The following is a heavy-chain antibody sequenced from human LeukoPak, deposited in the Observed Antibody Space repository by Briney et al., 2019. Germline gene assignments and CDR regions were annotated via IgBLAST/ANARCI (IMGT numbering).Heavy chain of an antibody. CDR2: INPKSGAA. Sequence: ASVKVSCKPSGYTFTAYYMHLVRQAPGQGLEWLGWINPKSGAADYAQQFRGRVTMTRDTSINTDYMEMKRVTSDDTAVYYCARGAEAETSPLDFWGQGTLVIVS. CDR1: GYTFTAYY. CDR3: ARGAEAETSPLDF. D-gene: IGHD6-13*01. V-gene: IGHV1-2*02. J-gene: IGHJ4*02.